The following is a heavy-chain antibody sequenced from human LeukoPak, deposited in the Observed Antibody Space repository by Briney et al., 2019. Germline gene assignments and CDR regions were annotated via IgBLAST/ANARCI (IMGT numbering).Heavy chain of an antibody. D-gene: IGHD4-17*01. CDR1: GGSISSSSYY. Sequence: SETLSLTCTVSGGSISSSSYYWGWIRQPPGKGLEWIGSIYYSGSTYYNPSLKSRVTISVDTSKNQFSLKLSSVTAADTAVYYCATSVTRRRLDWFIDLWGRGTLVSVSS. CDR3: ATSVTRRRLDWFIDL. CDR2: IYYSGST. V-gene: IGHV4-39*01. J-gene: IGHJ2*01.